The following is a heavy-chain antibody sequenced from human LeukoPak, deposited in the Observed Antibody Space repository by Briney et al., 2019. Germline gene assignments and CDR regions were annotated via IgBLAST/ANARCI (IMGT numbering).Heavy chain of an antibody. CDR2: IYNSGST. D-gene: IGHD3-10*01. Sequence: PSETLSLTCTVSGGPISIYYWSWIRQPPGKGLEWIGYIYNSGSTIYNPSLKSRVTISVDTSNNQFSLKLSSVSAADTAVYYCVRDRELGYWGQGTLVTVSS. CDR1: GGPISIYY. CDR3: VRDRELGY. J-gene: IGHJ4*02. V-gene: IGHV4-59*01.